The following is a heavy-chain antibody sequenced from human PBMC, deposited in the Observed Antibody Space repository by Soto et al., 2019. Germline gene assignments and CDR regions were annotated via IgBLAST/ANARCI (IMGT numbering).Heavy chain of an antibody. CDR1: GFTFSSHW. J-gene: IGHJ3*02. D-gene: IGHD3-22*01. CDR2: IKPDGSEK. V-gene: IGHV3-7*04. Sequence: QLVESGGGLVQPGGSLRLSCAASGFTFSSHWMSWVRQAPGKGLEWVANIKPDGSEKWYVDSVKGRFTISRDNAKNSLYLQMNSLRAEDTAVYYCARGDYYDSSGPFSDAFDIRGQGTMVTVSS. CDR3: ARGDYYDSSGPFSDAFDI.